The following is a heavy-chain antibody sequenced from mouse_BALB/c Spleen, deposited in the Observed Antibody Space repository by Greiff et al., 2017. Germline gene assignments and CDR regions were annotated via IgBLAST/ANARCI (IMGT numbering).Heavy chain of an antibody. Sequence: EVQRVESGGGLVKPGGSLKLSCAASGFTFSSYAMSWVRQTPEKRLEWVASISSGGSTYYPDSVKGRFTISRDNARNILYLQMSSLRSEDTAMYYCARGRNGNSWFAYWGQGTLVTVSA. CDR3: ARGRNGNSWFAY. CDR2: ISSGGST. V-gene: IGHV5-6-5*01. J-gene: IGHJ3*01. CDR1: GFTFSSYA. D-gene: IGHD2-1*01.